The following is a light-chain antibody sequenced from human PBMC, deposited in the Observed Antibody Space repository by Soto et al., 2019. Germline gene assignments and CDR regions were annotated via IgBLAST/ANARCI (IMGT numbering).Light chain of an antibody. CDR1: EDISSW. Sequence: DIQMTQSPSSVSASVGDKVTITCRASEDISSWLAWYQQKPGKAPKLLIYSASNLQRGVPSRFSGSGSGTDFALTISSLQPEDFATYYCQQANSFPITFGQGTRLEMK. CDR2: SAS. V-gene: IGKV1-12*01. J-gene: IGKJ5*01. CDR3: QQANSFPIT.